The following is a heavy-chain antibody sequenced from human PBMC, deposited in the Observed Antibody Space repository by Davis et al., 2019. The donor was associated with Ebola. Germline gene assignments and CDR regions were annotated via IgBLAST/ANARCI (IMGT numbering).Heavy chain of an antibody. CDR1: GYTLTDLS. J-gene: IGHJ3*02. CDR2: FDPEDAEP. V-gene: IGHV1-24*01. Sequence: ASVKVSCKVSGYTLTDLSIHWVRQAPGKGLEWMGYFDPEDAEPIYAQKFQGRVTVTRDTSTTTVYMDLSSLRSEDTALYYCTTPGGQDSGYDVFDIWGQGTMVTVSS. D-gene: IGHD5-12*01. CDR3: TTPGGQDSGYDVFDI.